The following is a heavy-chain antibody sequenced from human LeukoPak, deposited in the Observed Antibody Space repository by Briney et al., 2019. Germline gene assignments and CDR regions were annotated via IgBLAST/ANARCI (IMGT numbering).Heavy chain of an antibody. CDR2: ISGSGGST. CDR3: AKSGYNRFDY. D-gene: IGHD5-24*01. J-gene: IGHJ4*02. CDR1: GFTFSSYG. V-gene: IGHV3-23*01. Sequence: GGSLRLSCAASGFTFSSYGMSWVRQAPGKGLEWVSAISGSGGSTHYADSVKGRFTISRDNSKNTLYLQMNNLRADDTAVYYCAKSGYNRFDYWGQGTLVTVSS.